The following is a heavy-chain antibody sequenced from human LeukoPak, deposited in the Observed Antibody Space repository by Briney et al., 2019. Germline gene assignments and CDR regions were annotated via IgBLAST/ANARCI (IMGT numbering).Heavy chain of an antibody. Sequence: GGSLRLSCAASGFTFSSYGMHWVRQAPGKGLEWVAFIRYDGSNKYYADSVKGRLTISRDNAKNSLYLQMNSLRAEDTALYYCAKDYRAVAGNPALDYWGQGTLVTVSS. V-gene: IGHV3-30*02. D-gene: IGHD6-19*01. CDR1: GFTFSSYG. J-gene: IGHJ4*02. CDR3: AKDYRAVAGNPALDY. CDR2: IRYDGSNK.